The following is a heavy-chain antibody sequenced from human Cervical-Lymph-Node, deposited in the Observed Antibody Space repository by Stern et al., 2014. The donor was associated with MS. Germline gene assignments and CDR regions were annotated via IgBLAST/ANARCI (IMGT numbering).Heavy chain of an antibody. D-gene: IGHD2/OR15-2a*01. V-gene: IGHV1-2*06. Sequence: VQLVQSGAKMERPGASVRVSCKASGYDFTGFFIHWVRQVPGQGLECMGRLNPNSDDPTYAQNFQDRVTLTSDTSIGTAYLELSRLTSADTAVYYCAREATRIIVGIDYWGQGTPVTVSS. CDR1: GYDFTGFF. CDR3: AREATRIIVGIDY. J-gene: IGHJ4*02. CDR2: LNPNSDDP.